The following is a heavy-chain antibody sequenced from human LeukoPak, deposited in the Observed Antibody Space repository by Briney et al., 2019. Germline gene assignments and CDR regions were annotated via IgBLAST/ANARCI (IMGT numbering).Heavy chain of an antibody. CDR1: GFTFSDYY. V-gene: IGHV3-11*04. CDR3: AREGGYCSSTSCYYFDY. Sequence: GGSLRLSCAASGFTFSDYYMSWIRQAPGKGLEWVSYISSSGSTIYYADSVKGRFTISRDNSKNTLYLQMNSLRAEDTAVYYCAREGGYCSSTSCYYFDYWGQGTLVTVSS. CDR2: ISSSGSTI. J-gene: IGHJ4*02. D-gene: IGHD2-2*01.